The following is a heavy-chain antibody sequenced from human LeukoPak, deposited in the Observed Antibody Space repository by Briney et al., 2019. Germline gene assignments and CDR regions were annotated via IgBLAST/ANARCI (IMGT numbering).Heavy chain of an antibody. D-gene: IGHD5-24*01. V-gene: IGHV3-9*01. Sequence: GRSLRLSCAASGFSFDDYAMHWVRHAPGKGLEWVSGISWNGDSIGYADSVKGRFTISRDNAKNSLYLQMNSLRAEDTAFYYCAKAKWLQSPFDYWGQGTLVTVSS. CDR1: GFSFDDYA. CDR2: ISWNGDSI. CDR3: AKAKWLQSPFDY. J-gene: IGHJ4*02.